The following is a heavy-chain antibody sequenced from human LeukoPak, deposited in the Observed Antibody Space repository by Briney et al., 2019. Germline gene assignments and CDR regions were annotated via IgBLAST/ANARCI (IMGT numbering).Heavy chain of an antibody. CDR1: GFTVSSNY. CDR2: IYSGGST. Sequence: GGSLRLSCAASGFTVSSNYMSWVRQAPGKGLEWVSVIYSGGSTYYADSVKGRFTISRDNSKNTLYLQMNSLRAEDTAVYYCARELSVDTAMAYWGQGTLVTVSS. D-gene: IGHD5-18*01. CDR3: ARELSVDTAMAY. J-gene: IGHJ4*02. V-gene: IGHV3-53*05.